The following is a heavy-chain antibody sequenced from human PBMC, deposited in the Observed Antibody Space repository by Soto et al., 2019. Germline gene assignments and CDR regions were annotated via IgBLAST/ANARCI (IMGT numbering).Heavy chain of an antibody. CDR3: ARVEGILTGYYRRHYGMDV. Sequence: TSETLSLTCTLSGGSISGGGSYWSWIRQRPGKGLEWIGEINHSGSTNYNPSLKSRVTISVDTSKNQFSLKLSSVTAADTAVYYCARVEGILTGYYRRHYGMDVWGQGTTVTVSS. CDR1: GGSISGGGSY. D-gene: IGHD3-9*01. V-gene: IGHV4-34*01. CDR2: INHSGST. J-gene: IGHJ6*02.